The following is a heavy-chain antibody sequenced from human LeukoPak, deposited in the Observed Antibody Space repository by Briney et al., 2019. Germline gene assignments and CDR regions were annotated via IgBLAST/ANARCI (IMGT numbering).Heavy chain of an antibody. J-gene: IGHJ4*02. CDR1: GFTFSSYG. CDR3: ARDLDPGDYYFDY. CDR2: IWYDGSNK. D-gene: IGHD3-10*01. Sequence: GRSLRLSCAASGFTFSSYGMHWVRQAPGQGLGWGAVIWYDGSNKYYADSVKGRFTISRDNSKNTLYLQMNSLRAEDTAVYYCARDLDPGDYYFDYWGQGTLVTVSS. V-gene: IGHV3-33*01.